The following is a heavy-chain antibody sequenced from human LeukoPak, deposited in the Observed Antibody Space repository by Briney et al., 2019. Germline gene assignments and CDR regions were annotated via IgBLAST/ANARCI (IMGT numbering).Heavy chain of an antibody. J-gene: IGHJ3*02. Sequence: PSQTLSLTCTVSGGSISSGSYYWSWIRQPAGKGLEWIGRIYTSGSTNYNPSLKSRVTISVDTSKNQFSLKLSSVTAADTAVYYCAKGLADDAFDIWGQGTMVTVSS. CDR2: IYTSGST. D-gene: IGHD2-21*01. CDR3: AKGLADDAFDI. V-gene: IGHV4-61*02. CDR1: GGSISSGSYY.